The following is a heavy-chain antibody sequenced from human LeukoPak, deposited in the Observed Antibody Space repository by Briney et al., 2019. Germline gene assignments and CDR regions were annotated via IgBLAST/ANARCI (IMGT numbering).Heavy chain of an antibody. V-gene: IGHV4-4*07. J-gene: IGHJ4*02. CDR3: ARGSLGGDYVDYFDY. D-gene: IGHD2-21*02. CDR2: IYTDSST. CDR1: GGSISSYY. Sequence: SETLSLTCTVSGGSISSYYWSWIRQPAGTGLEWIGRIYTDSSTNYNPSLKSRVTISVNRSKNQFSLRLSSVTAADTAVYYCARGSLGGDYVDYFDYWGQGTLVIVSS.